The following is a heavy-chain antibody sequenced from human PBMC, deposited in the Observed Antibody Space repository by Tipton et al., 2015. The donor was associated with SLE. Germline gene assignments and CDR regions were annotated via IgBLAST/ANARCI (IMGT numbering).Heavy chain of an antibody. CDR1: GGSISSSSYY. V-gene: IGHV4-39*07. J-gene: IGHJ2*01. D-gene: IGHD6-13*01. CDR3: ASRGAAAAPGWYFDL. Sequence: LRLSCTVSGGSISSSSYYWGWIRQPPGKGLEWIGSIYYSGSTYYNPSLKSRVTISVDTSKNQFSLKLSSVTAADTAVYYCASRGAAAAPGWYFDLWGRGTPVTVSS. CDR2: IYYSGST.